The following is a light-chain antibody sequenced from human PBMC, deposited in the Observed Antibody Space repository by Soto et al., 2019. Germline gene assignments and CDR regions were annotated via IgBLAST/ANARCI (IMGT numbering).Light chain of an antibody. Sequence: QSVLTQPASVSGSPGQRITISCTGTSSDVGGYNYVSWYQQHPGKAPKFMIYDVSNRPSGVSNRFSGSKSGNTASLTISGLQAEDEADYYCCSYTTSNTRQIVFGTGTKVTVL. CDR1: SSDVGGYNY. J-gene: IGLJ1*01. V-gene: IGLV2-14*01. CDR3: CSYTTSNTRQIV. CDR2: DVS.